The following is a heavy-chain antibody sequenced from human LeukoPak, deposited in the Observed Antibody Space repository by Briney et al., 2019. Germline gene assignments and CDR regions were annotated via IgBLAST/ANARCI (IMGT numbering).Heavy chain of an antibody. V-gene: IGHV4-38-2*01. CDR3: ARTHGYSAYGPLGY. J-gene: IGHJ4*02. CDR1: GYSISSDYY. CDR2: ISHSGST. D-gene: IGHD5-12*01. Sequence: SETLSLTRAVSGYSISSDYYWVWIRQPPGKGLEWIGTISHSGSTYYKPSLKSRVIISVDTSKNQFSLRLTSVTAADTAVYYCARTHGYSAYGPLGYWGQGTLVTASS.